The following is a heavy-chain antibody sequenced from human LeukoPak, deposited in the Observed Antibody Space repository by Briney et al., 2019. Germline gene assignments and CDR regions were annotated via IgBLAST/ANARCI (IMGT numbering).Heavy chain of an antibody. CDR3: ARGGGTGTTIY. J-gene: IGHJ4*02. CDR2: IKQDGSEK. D-gene: IGHD1-7*01. V-gene: IGHV3-7*01. Sequence: GGSLRLSCAASGFTFTTYWMSWVRQAPGKGLEWVANIKQDGSEKYYVDSVKGRFTISRDNAKNSLYLQMNSLRAEDTAVYYCARGGGTGTTIYWGQGTLVTVSS. CDR1: GFTFTTYW.